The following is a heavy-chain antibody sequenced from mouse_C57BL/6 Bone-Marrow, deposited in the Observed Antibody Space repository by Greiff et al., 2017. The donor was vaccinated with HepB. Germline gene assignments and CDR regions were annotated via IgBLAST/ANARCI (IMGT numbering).Heavy chain of an antibody. CDR1: GYTFTSYW. J-gene: IGHJ2*01. D-gene: IGHD2-3*01. CDR3: ARERWLLLDY. V-gene: IGHV1-64*01. CDR2: IHPNSGST. Sequence: QVQLQQPGAELVKPGASVKLSCKASGYTFTSYWMHWVKQRPGQGLEWIGMIHPNSGSTNYNEKFKSKATLTVDKSSSTAYMQLSSLTAEDSAVYYCARERWLLLDYWGQGTTLTVSS.